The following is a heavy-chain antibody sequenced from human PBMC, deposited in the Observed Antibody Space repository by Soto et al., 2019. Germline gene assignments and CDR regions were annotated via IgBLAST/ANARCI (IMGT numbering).Heavy chain of an antibody. CDR2: VYYSGAT. D-gene: IGHD3-16*01. CDR3: ASHKYLQPTVWGF. J-gene: IGHJ4*02. V-gene: IGHV4-31*03. CDR1: GDSMATGGHY. Sequence: SETLSLTCTVSGDSMATGGHYYNWIRQVQGKGLEWIGYVYYSGATHYTPSLRARATISRDTSKNQFSLRLISVTAADTALFFCASHKYLQPTVWGFWGQGIQATVA.